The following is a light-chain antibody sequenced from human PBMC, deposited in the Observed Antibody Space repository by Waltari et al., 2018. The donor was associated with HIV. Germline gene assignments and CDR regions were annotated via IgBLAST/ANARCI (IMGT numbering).Light chain of an antibody. J-gene: IGLJ2*01. CDR2: SDS. Sequence: QSALTQPPSVSGAPGQRVTISCTGNRSNIGAGYFVHWYQHLPGTAPKLLVYSDSHQPSGVPDRFSDSKSGTSASLGSTGLQAEDEADYYCQSYDSSLRASVFGGGTKLTVL. CDR3: QSYDSSLRASV. CDR1: RSNIGAGYF. V-gene: IGLV1-40*01.